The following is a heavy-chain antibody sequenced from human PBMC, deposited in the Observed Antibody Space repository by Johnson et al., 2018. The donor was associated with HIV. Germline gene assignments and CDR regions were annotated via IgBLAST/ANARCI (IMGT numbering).Heavy chain of an antibody. V-gene: IGHV3-30-3*01. CDR2: ISYDGSNK. Sequence: HVQLVESGGGVVQPGRSLRLSCAASGFIFSSYAMHWVRQAPGKGLEWVAVISYDGSNKYYADSVKGRFTISRDNSKNTLYLQMNSLRAEDTAVYYCAREEGSDILTRGDAFDIWGQGTMVAVSS. D-gene: IGHD3-9*01. J-gene: IGHJ3*02. CDR1: GFIFSSYA. CDR3: AREEGSDILTRGDAFDI.